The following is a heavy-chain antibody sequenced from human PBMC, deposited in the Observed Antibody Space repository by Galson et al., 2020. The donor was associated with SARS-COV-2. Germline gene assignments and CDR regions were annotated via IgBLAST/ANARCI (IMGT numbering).Heavy chain of an antibody. Sequence: SVKVSCKASGFTFTSSAVQWVRQARGQRLEWIGWIVVGSGNTNYAQKLQERVTITRDMSTSTAYMELSSLRSEDTAVYYCAAPSCSSTRCYDAFDIWGQGTMVTVSS. V-gene: IGHV1-58*01. CDR3: AAPSCSSTRCYDAFDI. CDR2: IVVGSGNT. CDR1: GFTFTSSA. J-gene: IGHJ3*02. D-gene: IGHD2-2*01.